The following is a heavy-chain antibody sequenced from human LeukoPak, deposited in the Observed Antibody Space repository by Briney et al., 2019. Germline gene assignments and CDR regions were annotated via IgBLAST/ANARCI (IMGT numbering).Heavy chain of an antibody. CDR2: IYSGGST. Sequence: GGSLRLSCAASGFTFSSYSMNWVRQAPGKGLEWVSVIYSGGSTSYADSVKGRFTISRDNSKNTLYLQMNSLRVEDTAVYYCAGDSTTWYYFTYWGQGTLVTVSS. V-gene: IGHV3-66*01. CDR3: AGDSTTWYYFTY. J-gene: IGHJ4*02. D-gene: IGHD2-2*01. CDR1: GFTFSSYS.